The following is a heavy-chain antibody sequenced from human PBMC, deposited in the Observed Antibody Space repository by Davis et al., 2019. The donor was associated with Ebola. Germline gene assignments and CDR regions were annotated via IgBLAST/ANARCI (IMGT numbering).Heavy chain of an antibody. CDR3: AKGRGSGYTYGSTDY. CDR2: ISDSGGTT. Sequence: GESLKISCAASGFTFSSYSMNWVRQAPGKGLEWVSSISDSGGTTYNADSVKGRFSISRDNSKNTLYLQMNSLRVEDTAVYYCAKGRGSGYTYGSTDYWGQGTLVTVSS. CDR1: GFTFSSYS. D-gene: IGHD5-18*01. V-gene: IGHV3-23*01. J-gene: IGHJ4*02.